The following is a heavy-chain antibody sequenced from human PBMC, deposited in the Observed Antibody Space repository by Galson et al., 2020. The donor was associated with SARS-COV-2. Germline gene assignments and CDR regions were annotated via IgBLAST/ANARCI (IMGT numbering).Heavy chain of an antibody. CDR3: AVLGSSSSSSFDY. D-gene: IGHD6-6*01. J-gene: IGHJ4*02. CDR1: GYTFTGYY. Sequence: ASVKVSCKASGYTFTGYYMHWVRQAPGQGLEWMGWINPNSGGTNYAQKFQGWVTMTRDTSISTAYMELSRLRSDDTAVYYCAVLGSSSSSSFDYWGQGTLVTVSS. V-gene: IGHV1-2*04. CDR2: INPNSGGT.